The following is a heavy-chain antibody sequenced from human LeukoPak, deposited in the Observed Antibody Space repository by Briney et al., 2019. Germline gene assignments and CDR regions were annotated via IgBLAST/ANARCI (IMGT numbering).Heavy chain of an antibody. V-gene: IGHV4-38-2*02. Sequence: PSETLSLTCSVSGYSISDGSYWGWIRHPPGKGLEWIGSIFHSGTTYYDPSLKSRVTISVDTSKNQFSLRLDSVTAADTAVYYCARHDTGGTDAFDIWGHGTLVIVSS. CDR3: ARHDTGGTDAFDI. CDR2: IFHSGTT. D-gene: IGHD4-23*01. CDR1: GYSISDGSY. J-gene: IGHJ3*02.